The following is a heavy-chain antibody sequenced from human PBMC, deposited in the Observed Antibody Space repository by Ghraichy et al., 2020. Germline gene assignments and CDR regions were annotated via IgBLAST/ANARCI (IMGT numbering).Heavy chain of an antibody. J-gene: IGHJ4*02. CDR3: ARDLGQWLVIYYFDY. V-gene: IGHV1-18*01. Sequence: ASVKVSCKASGYTFTSYGISWVRQAPGQGLEWMGWISAYNGNTNYAQKLQGRVTMTTDTSTSTAYMELRSLRSDDTAVYYCARDLGQWLVIYYFDYWGQGTLVTVSS. D-gene: IGHD6-19*01. CDR2: ISAYNGNT. CDR1: GYTFTSYG.